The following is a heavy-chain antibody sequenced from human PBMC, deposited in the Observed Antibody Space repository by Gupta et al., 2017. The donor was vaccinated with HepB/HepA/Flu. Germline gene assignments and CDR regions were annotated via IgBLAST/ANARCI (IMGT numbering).Heavy chain of an antibody. J-gene: IGHJ4*02. D-gene: IGHD3-9*01. V-gene: IGHV1-69*01. CDR2: IIPLFGTI. Sequence: QVHLVQSGAEVKKPGSSVKISCKASGGTFNKYSSTWLRQAPGQGLEWMGVIIPLFGTIDYPQNFQGRLKIATDDSTTTAYMEMSRLTFDDTALYYCATGKSRYYFDFWGQGTLLTVSP. CDR3: ATGKSRYYFDF. CDR1: GGTFNKYS.